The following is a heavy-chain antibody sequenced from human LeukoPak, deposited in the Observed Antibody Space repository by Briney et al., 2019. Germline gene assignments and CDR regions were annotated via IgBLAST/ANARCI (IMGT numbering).Heavy chain of an antibody. CDR1: GFTFSRNN. D-gene: IGHD2-8*01. Sequence: GGSLRLSCAASGFTFSRNNMNWVRQAPGKGLEWVAVISYDGRQNYYADSVKGRFTISRDNSKNTLYLQMNSLRDEDSAAYYCARVYLERLTAGYFDHWGQGTWVTVSP. CDR2: ISYDGRQN. V-gene: IGHV3-30*03. CDR3: ARVYLERLTAGYFDH. J-gene: IGHJ4*02.